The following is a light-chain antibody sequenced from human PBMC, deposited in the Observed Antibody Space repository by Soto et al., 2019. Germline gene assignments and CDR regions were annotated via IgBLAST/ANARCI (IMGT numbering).Light chain of an antibody. CDR1: QSVGRDY. J-gene: IGKJ5*01. CDR3: QQYAASLFT. V-gene: IGKV3-20*01. Sequence: EIVLTQSPGTLSLSPGERATLSCRASQSVGRDYLAWFQQKPGQAPRPLIYDASSRATGIPDRFSGRGSGKDCTLTIGRREPEDFAVYFCQQYAASLFTLGQRARLDIK. CDR2: DAS.